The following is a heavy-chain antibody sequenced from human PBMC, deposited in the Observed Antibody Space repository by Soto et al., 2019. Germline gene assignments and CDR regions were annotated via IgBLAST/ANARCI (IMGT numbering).Heavy chain of an antibody. CDR1: GGSFSGYY. Sequence: SETLSLTCAVYGGSFSGYYWSWIRQPPGKGLEWIGEINHSGSTNYNPPLKSRVTISVDTSKNQFSLKLSSVTAADTAVYYCARGRRYDFWSGYYGGDFDHWGQGTLVTVSS. CDR2: INHSGST. J-gene: IGHJ4*02. D-gene: IGHD3-3*01. V-gene: IGHV4-34*01. CDR3: ARGRRYDFWSGYYGGDFDH.